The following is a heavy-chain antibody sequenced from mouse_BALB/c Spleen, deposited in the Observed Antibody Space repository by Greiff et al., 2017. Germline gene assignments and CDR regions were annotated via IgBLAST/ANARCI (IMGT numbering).Heavy chain of an antibody. D-gene: IGHD1-2*01. CDR3: ARDHLATATYGNYDAMDD. Sequence: VQLVESGPGLVAPSQSLSITCTVSGFSLTSYGVHWVRQPQGKGLEWLGVIWAGGSTNYNSALMSRLSISNDNSKSQVFLKMNSLQTDDTAMYYCARDHLATATYGNYDAMDDWGRGTSVTVSA. V-gene: IGHV2-9*02. CDR1: GFSLTSYG. J-gene: IGHJ4*01. CDR2: IWAGGST.